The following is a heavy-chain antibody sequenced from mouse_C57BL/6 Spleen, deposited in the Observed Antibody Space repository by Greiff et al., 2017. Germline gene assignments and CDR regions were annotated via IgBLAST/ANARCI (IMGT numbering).Heavy chain of an antibody. Sequence: VQLQESGPGLVQPSQSLSITCTVTGFSLTSYGVHCFRQSPGKGLEWLGVIWRGGSTDYNAAFMSKLSITKDNSKSQVFFKMNSLQADDTAIYYCATYYGSSPYAMDYWGQGTSVTVSS. CDR3: ATYYGSSPYAMDY. D-gene: IGHD1-1*01. V-gene: IGHV2-5*01. J-gene: IGHJ4*01. CDR2: IWRGGST. CDR1: GFSLTSYG.